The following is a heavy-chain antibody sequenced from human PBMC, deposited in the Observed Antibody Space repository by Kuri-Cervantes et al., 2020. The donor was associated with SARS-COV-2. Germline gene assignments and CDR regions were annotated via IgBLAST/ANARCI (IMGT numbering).Heavy chain of an antibody. CDR3: ATDRRYFDWQKYYYYYGMDV. V-gene: IGHV1-18*01. CDR2: ISAYNGNT. J-gene: IGHJ6*02. D-gene: IGHD3-9*01. Sequence: ASVKVSCKASGYTFTSYGISWVRQAPGQGLEWMGWISAYNGNTNYAQKFQGRVTMTEDTSTDTAYMELSSLRSEDTAVYYCATDRRYFDWQKYYYYYGMDVWAKGPRSPSP. CDR1: GYTFTSYG.